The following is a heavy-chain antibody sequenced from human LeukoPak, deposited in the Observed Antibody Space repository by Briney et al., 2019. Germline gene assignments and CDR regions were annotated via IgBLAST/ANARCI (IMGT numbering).Heavy chain of an antibody. CDR1: GASISSGDYY. J-gene: IGHJ5*02. Sequence: SQTLSLTVTVSGASISSGDYYWSWIRQPPGKGLEWIGYIYYSGSTYYNPSLKSRVTISVDTSKNQFSLKLSSVTAADTAVYYCARTVVAATGEANWFDPWGQGTLVTVSS. CDR3: ARTVVAATGEANWFDP. V-gene: IGHV4-30-4*08. D-gene: IGHD2-15*01. CDR2: IYYSGST.